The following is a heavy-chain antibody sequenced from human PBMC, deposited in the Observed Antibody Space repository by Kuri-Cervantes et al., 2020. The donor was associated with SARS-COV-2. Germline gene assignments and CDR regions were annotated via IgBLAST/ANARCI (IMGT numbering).Heavy chain of an antibody. D-gene: IGHD1-1*01. V-gene: IGHV3-74*01. CDR1: GFTFSSYW. CDR3: VRDGDHWNFDY. Sequence: GGSLRLSCAASGFTFSSYWMHWVRQAPGKGLVWVSRINSDGSSTSYADSVKGRFTLSRDYAKNMLFLQMNSLRAEDTAVYYCVRDGDHWNFDYWGQGTLVTVSS. J-gene: IGHJ4*02. CDR2: INSDGSST.